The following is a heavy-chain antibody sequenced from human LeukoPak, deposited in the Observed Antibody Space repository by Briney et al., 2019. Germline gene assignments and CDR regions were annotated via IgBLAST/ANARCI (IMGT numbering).Heavy chain of an antibody. Sequence: ASVKVSCKASGYTFTSYYMHWVRQAPGQGLEWMGIINPSGGSTSYAQKFQGRVTMTRDTSTSTVYMELSGLRSEDTAVYYCATDCSSTSCYVGSYYYYGMDVWGQGTTVTVSS. CDR2: INPSGGST. D-gene: IGHD2-2*01. V-gene: IGHV1-46*01. CDR1: GYTFTSYY. J-gene: IGHJ6*02. CDR3: ATDCSSTSCYVGSYYYYGMDV.